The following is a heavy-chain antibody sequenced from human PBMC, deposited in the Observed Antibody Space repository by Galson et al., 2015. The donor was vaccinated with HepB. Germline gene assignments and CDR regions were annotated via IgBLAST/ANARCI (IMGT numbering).Heavy chain of an antibody. CDR3: ARDKTSGSYGDNFDI. CDR2: INLYNGKT. J-gene: IGHJ3*02. V-gene: IGHV1-18*01. Sequence: SCKASGYTFSNYGINWVRQAPGQGLEWMGWINLYNGKTKYAQKVQGRVTMTTDISTSTAYMELRSLRSDDTAVYYCARDKTSGSYGDNFDIWGQGTMVTVSS. CDR1: GYTFSNYG. D-gene: IGHD4-17*01.